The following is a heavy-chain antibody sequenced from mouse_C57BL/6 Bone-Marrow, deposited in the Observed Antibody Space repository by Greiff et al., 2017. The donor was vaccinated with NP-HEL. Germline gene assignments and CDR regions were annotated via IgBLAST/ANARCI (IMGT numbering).Heavy chain of an antibody. CDR2: ISYDGSN. D-gene: IGHD4-1*01. J-gene: IGHJ3*01. CDR3: ARGGLGWD. V-gene: IGHV3-6*01. CDR1: GYSITSGYY. Sequence: ESGPGLVKPSQSLSLTCSVTGYSITSGYYWNWIRQFPGNKLEWMGYISYDGSNNYNPSLKNRISITRDTSKNQFFLKLNSVTTEDTATYYCARGGLGWDWGQGTLVTVSA.